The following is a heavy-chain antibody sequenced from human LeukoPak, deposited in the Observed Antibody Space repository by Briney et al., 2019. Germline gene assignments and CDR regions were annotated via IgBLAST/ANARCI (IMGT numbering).Heavy chain of an antibody. D-gene: IGHD1/OR15-1a*01. CDR2: IRYDGSNK. CDR1: GFTFSSYG. Sequence: GGSLRLSCAASGFTFSSYGMHWVRQAPGKGLEWVAFIRYDGSNKYYADSVKGRFTISRDNSKNTLYLQMNSLRAEDTAVYYCALSNKKAYYYMDVWGKGTTVTVSS. V-gene: IGHV3-30*02. J-gene: IGHJ6*03. CDR3: ALSNKKAYYYMDV.